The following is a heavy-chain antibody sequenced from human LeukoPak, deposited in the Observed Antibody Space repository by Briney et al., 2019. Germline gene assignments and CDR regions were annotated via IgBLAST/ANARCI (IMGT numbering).Heavy chain of an antibody. CDR3: AREVVPAANYYYYYMDV. CDR1: GYTFTSYG. J-gene: IGHJ6*03. V-gene: IGHV1-18*01. Sequence: GASVKVSCKASGYTFTSYGISWVRQAPGQGLEWMGWISAYNGNTNYAQKLQGRVTMTTDTSTSTAYMELRSLRSDATAVYYCAREVVPAANYYYYYMDVWGKGTTVTVSS. CDR2: ISAYNGNT. D-gene: IGHD2-2*01.